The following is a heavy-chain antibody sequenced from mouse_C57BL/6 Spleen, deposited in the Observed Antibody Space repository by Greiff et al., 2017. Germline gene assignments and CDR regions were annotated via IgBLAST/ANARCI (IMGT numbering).Heavy chain of an antibody. CDR1: GFTFSSYG. J-gene: IGHJ2*01. CDR2: ISSGGSYT. CDR3: ARLGDGYYGYFDY. D-gene: IGHD2-3*01. V-gene: IGHV5-6*01. Sequence: EVKLVESGGDLVKPGGSLKLSCAASGFTFSSYGMSWVRQTPDKRLEWVATISSGGSYTYYPDSVKGRFTISRDNAKNPLYLQMIRLKSEDTAMYYCARLGDGYYGYFDYWGQGTTLTVSS.